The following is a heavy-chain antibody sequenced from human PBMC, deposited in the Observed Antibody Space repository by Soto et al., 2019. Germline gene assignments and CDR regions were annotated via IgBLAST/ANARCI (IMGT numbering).Heavy chain of an antibody. CDR3: ARDLMIVVVITNYYYYGMDV. J-gene: IGHJ6*02. D-gene: IGHD3-22*01. V-gene: IGHV3-30-3*01. Sequence: PGGSLRLSCAASGFTFSSYAMHWVRQAPGKGLEWVAVISYDGSNKSYAFSVKGRFTISRDNSKNTPFLQMNSLRAEDTAVYYFARDLMIVVVITNYYYYGMDVWGQGTTVTVSS. CDR2: ISYDGSNK. CDR1: GFTFSSYA.